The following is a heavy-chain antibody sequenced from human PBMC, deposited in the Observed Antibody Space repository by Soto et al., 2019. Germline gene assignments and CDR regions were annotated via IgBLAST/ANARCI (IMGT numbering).Heavy chain of an antibody. CDR2: IYYSGST. D-gene: IGHD2-2*01. Sequence: SETLSLTCTVSGGSISSGDYYWTWIRQPPGKGLEWIGHIYYSGSTYYNPSLKSRVTISVDTSKDQLSLKVSSVTAADTAVYYCARDHRSTSSDWYFDLWGRGTLVTVSS. V-gene: IGHV4-30-4*01. CDR3: ARDHRSTSSDWYFDL. J-gene: IGHJ2*01. CDR1: GGSISSGDYY.